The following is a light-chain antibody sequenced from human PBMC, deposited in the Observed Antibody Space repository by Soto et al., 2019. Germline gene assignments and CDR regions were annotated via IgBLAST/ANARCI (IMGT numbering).Light chain of an antibody. Sequence: EIVMTQSPATLSVSPGERATLSCRASESISSNLAWYQQKPGQAPRLLIYAAFTRATGIPARFRGSGSGTEFTLTISSLQSEDFAVYYCQQYNDWPRKFGQGTKVDIK. CDR3: QQYNDWPRK. CDR2: AAF. J-gene: IGKJ1*01. CDR1: ESISSN. V-gene: IGKV3-15*01.